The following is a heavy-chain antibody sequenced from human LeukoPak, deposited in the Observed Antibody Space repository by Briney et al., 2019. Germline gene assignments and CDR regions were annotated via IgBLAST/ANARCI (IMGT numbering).Heavy chain of an antibody. CDR1: GAPFSGSY. CDR3: ARGGDSSGYRN. D-gene: IGHD3-22*01. V-gene: IGHV4-34*01. J-gene: IGHJ4*02. CDR2: INHSGST. Sequence: SETLSLTCAVYGAPFSGSYWTWIRQPPGKGLEWIGEINHSGSTDYNPSLKSRVTMSVDTSKNHFSLVLSSVIAADTAVYYCARGGDSSGYRNWGQGSLVTVSS.